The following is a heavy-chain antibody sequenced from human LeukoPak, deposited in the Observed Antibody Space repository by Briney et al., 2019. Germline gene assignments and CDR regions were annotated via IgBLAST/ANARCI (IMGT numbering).Heavy chain of an antibody. CDR2: ISSSGSTI. V-gene: IGHV3-48*03. CDR3: AELGITMIGGA. D-gene: IGHD3-10*02. Sequence: GGSLRLSCAASGFAFSSYEMNWVRQAPGKGLEWVSYISSSGSTIYYADSVKGRFTISRDNAKNSLYLQMNSLRAEDTAVYYCAELGITMIGGAWGKGTTVTISS. J-gene: IGHJ6*04. CDR1: GFAFSSYE.